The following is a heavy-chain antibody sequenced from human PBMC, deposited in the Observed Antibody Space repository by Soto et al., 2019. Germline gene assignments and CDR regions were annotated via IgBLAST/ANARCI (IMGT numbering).Heavy chain of an antibody. CDR3: ARGGSSGWIGFDY. CDR2: IIPILGIA. V-gene: IGHV1-69*02. Sequence: QVQLVQSGAEVKKPGSSVKVSCKASGGTFSSYTISWVRQAPGQGLEWMGRIIPILGIANYAQKFQGRVTXTXDXXTSTAYMELSSLRSEDTAVYYCARGGSSGWIGFDYWGQGTLVTVSS. J-gene: IGHJ4*02. CDR1: GGTFSSYT. D-gene: IGHD6-19*01.